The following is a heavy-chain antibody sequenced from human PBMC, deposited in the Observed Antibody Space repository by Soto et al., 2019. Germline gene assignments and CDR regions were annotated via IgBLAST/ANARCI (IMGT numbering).Heavy chain of an antibody. CDR3: AHMRAAKFDY. D-gene: IGHD2-15*01. CDR1: GVSLSTGGVG. Sequence: QITLKESGPTLVKLTQTLTLTCNGSGVSLSTGGVGVGWIRQPPGKALEWLALIYWDDDQRSSPSLKSRLTITKATSKKQVVLTMTTTAPEDTATYYCAHMRAAKFDYWGQGTLVTVSS. V-gene: IGHV2-5*02. CDR2: IYWDDDQ. J-gene: IGHJ4*02.